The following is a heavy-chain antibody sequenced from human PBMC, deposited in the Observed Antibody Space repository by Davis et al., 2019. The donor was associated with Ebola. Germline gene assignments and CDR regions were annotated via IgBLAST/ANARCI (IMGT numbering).Heavy chain of an antibody. CDR3: ARVRWTYYYYYGMDV. V-gene: IGHV4-4*02. D-gene: IGHD3/OR15-3a*01. CDR1: GGPISSSTW. Sequence: SETLSLTCAVPGGPISSSTWWCCVRHPPGRGLEWPAVIYHCGSTNYNPSLKSRVTISVDKSKNQFSLKLSSVTAADTAVYYCARVRWTYYYYYGMDVWGQGTTVTVSS. CDR2: IYHCGST. J-gene: IGHJ6*02.